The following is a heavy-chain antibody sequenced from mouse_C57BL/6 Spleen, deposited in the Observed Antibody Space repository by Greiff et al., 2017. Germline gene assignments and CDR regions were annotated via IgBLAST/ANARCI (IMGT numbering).Heavy chain of an antibody. Sequence: EVQLVESGGGLVKPGGSLKLSCAASGFTFSSYTMSWVRQTPEKRLEWVATISGGGGNTYYPDSVKGRFTISRDNAKNTLYLQMSSLRSEDTALYYCARHEGYGNYDWYFDVWGTGTTVTVSS. CDR2: ISGGGGNT. CDR3: ARHEGYGNYDWYFDV. V-gene: IGHV5-9*01. J-gene: IGHJ1*03. CDR1: GFTFSSYT. D-gene: IGHD2-1*01.